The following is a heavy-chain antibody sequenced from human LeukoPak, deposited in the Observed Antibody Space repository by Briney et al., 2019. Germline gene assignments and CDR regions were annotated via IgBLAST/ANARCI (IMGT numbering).Heavy chain of an antibody. CDR1: GFTFSSYG. V-gene: IGHV3-33*01. Sequence: GGSLRLSCAASGFTFSSYGMHWVRQAPGKGLEWVAVIWYDGSNKYYADSVKGRSTISRDNSKNTLYLQMNSLRAEDTAVYYCASHGDSSTAFDIWGQGTMVTVSS. D-gene: IGHD4-17*01. CDR2: IWYDGSNK. J-gene: IGHJ3*02. CDR3: ASHGDSSTAFDI.